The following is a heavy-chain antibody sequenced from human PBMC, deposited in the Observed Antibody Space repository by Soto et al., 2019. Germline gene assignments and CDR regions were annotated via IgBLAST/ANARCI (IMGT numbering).Heavy chain of an antibody. CDR2: IIPIFGTA. D-gene: IGHD3-3*01. CDR3: ARGRAYYDFWSGYSHPPDYYGMDV. V-gene: IGHV1-69*13. J-gene: IGHJ6*02. CDR1: GGTFSSYA. Sequence: SVKVSCKASGGTFSSYAISWVRQAPGQGLEWMGGIIPIFGTANYARKFQGRVTVTADESTSTAYMELSSLRSEDTAVYYCARGRAYYDFWSGYSHPPDYYGMDVWGQGTTVTVSS.